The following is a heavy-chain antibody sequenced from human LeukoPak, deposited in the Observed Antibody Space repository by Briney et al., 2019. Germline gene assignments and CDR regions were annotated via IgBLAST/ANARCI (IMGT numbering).Heavy chain of an antibody. D-gene: IGHD5-24*01. Sequence: ASVKVSCKASGYTFTSYGISWVRQAPGQGLEWMGWISAYYGNTTYAQKFQGRVTMTTDTSTSTAYMELRSLRSDDTAVYYCARDSRRWLQLQNDAFDIWGQGTMVTVSS. J-gene: IGHJ3*02. CDR2: ISAYYGNT. CDR1: GYTFTSYG. V-gene: IGHV1-18*01. CDR3: ARDSRRWLQLQNDAFDI.